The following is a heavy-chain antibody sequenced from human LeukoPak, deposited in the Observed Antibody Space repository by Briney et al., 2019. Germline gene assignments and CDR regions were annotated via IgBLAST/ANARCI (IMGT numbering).Heavy chain of an antibody. CDR3: ARASRSSVTAPFDY. Sequence: SETLSLTCTVSGGSISSSSYYWGWIRQPPGKGLEWIGSIYYSGSTYYNPSLKSRVTISVDTSKNQFSLKLSSVTAADTAVYYCARASRSSVTAPFDYWGQGTLVTVSS. CDR1: GGSISSSSYY. J-gene: IGHJ4*02. V-gene: IGHV4-39*01. D-gene: IGHD3-16*01. CDR2: IYYSGST.